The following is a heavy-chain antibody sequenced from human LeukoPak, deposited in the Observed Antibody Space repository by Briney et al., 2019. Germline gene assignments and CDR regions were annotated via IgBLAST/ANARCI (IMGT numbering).Heavy chain of an antibody. CDR2: INPNSGGT. CDR1: GYTFTGYY. D-gene: IGHD3-22*01. V-gene: IGHV1-2*02. CDR3: ARVITYYYDSSGYFDY. J-gene: IGHJ4*02. Sequence: ASVTVSCKASGYTFTGYYMHWVRQAPGQGLEWMGWINPNSGGTNYAQKFQGRVTMTRDTSISTAYMELSRLRSDDTAVYYCARVITYYYDSSGYFDYWGQGTLVTVSS.